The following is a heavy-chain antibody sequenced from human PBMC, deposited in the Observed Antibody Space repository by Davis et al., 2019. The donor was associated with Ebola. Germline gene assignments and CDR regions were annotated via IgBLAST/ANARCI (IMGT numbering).Heavy chain of an antibody. CDR1: GYTFTSYG. CDR2: IGAYNGNT. D-gene: IGHD3-22*01. J-gene: IGHJ4*02. CDR3: ARVYYDSSDIALYYFDY. V-gene: IGHV1-18*01. Sequence: ASVKVSCKASGYTFTSYGISWVRQAPGQGLEWMGWIGAYNGNTNYAQKLQGRVTMTTDTSTSTAYMELRSLRSDDTAVYYCARVYYDSSDIALYYFDYWGQGTLVTVSS.